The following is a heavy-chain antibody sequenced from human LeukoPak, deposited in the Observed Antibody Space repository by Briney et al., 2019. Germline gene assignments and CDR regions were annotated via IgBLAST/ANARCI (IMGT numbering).Heavy chain of an antibody. CDR1: GFTFRRYW. Sequence: GGSLRLSCAASGFTFRRYWLSWVRQAPGKGLEGLGHINQEASRTDHADSVKGRFTISRDNSRNLLYLHMSSLRAEDTAVYYCAKYLSRAFDSWGQGILVSVSS. CDR3: AKYLSRAFDS. CDR2: INQEASRT. V-gene: IGHV3-7*01. D-gene: IGHD2/OR15-2a*01. J-gene: IGHJ4*02.